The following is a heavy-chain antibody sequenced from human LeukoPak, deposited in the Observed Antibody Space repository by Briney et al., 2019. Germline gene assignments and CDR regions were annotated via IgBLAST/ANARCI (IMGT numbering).Heavy chain of an antibody. Sequence: SETLSLTCTVSGGSISSSSYYWGWICQPPGKGLEWIGSIYYSGSTYYNPSLKSRVTISVDTSKNQFSLKLSSVTAADTAVYYCARHNPQTTVTSLDYWGQGTLVTVSS. D-gene: IGHD4-17*01. CDR1: GGSISSSSYY. CDR3: ARHNPQTTVTSLDY. CDR2: IYYSGST. V-gene: IGHV4-39*01. J-gene: IGHJ4*02.